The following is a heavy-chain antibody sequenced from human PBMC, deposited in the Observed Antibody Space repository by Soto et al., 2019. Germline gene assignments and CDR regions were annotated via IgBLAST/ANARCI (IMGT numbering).Heavy chain of an antibody. J-gene: IGHJ5*02. CDR2: IGTAGDT. V-gene: IGHV3-13*01. CDR3: AKDEGGGLDP. CDR1: GFTFSSYD. D-gene: IGHD2-15*01. Sequence: PGGSLRLSCAASGFTFSSYDMHWVRQATGKGLEWVSAIGTAGDTYYPGSVKGRFTISRDNSKNSLYLQMNSLRTEDTALYYCAKDEGGGLDPWGQGTLVTVSS.